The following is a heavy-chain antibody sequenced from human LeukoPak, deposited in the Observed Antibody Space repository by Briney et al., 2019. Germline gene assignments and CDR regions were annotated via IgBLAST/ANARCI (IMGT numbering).Heavy chain of an antibody. D-gene: IGHD3-22*01. Sequence: GGSLRLSCAASGFTFSSYEMNWVRQAPGKGLEWVSSISSSSSYIYYADSVKGRFTISRDNAKNSLYLQMNSLRAEDTAVYYCARYYYDSSGYYYPFDYWGQGTLVTVSS. J-gene: IGHJ4*02. CDR2: ISSSSSYI. CDR3: ARYYYDSSGYYYPFDY. CDR1: GFTFSSYE. V-gene: IGHV3-21*01.